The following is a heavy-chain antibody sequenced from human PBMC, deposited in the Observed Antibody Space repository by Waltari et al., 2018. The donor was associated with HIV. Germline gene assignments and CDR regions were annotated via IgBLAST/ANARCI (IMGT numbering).Heavy chain of an antibody. Sequence: QVQLVQSGAEVTRPGSSVKVSCQASGGTFNRYSVSWVRMAPGQGLEWMGGVIPVFGTLNYAQKFKDRLTLIADEAKGTAYMELTNLRSEDTALYYCSTSRQNNSYASDYGAYLLAAWGQGTLVTVSS. CDR2: VIPVFGTL. CDR3: STSRQNNSYASDYGAYLLAA. J-gene: IGHJ4*02. D-gene: IGHD4-17*01. V-gene: IGHV1-69*12. CDR1: GGTFNRYS.